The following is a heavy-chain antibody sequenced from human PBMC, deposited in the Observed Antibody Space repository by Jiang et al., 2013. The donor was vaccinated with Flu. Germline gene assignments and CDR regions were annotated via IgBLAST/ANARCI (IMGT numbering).Heavy chain of an antibody. V-gene: IGHV5-10-1*01. J-gene: IGHJ4*02. CDR1: RYSFTTYY. CDR2: IEPSDSYT. Sequence: GAEVKKPGESLRISCQASRYSFTTYYISWVRQMPGKGLEWMGRIEPSDSYTNYSPSFEGHVTISADKSLSTAYLQWSSLKASDTAMYYCTVHSGDQLWSLTPHSWGQGALVTVSS. CDR3: TVHSGDQLWSLTPHS. D-gene: IGHD5-18*01.